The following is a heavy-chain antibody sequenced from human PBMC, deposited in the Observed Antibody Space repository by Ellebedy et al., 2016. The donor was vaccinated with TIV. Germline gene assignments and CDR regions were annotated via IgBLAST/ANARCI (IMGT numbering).Heavy chain of an antibody. CDR2: ISGSGGST. CDR1: GFTFSSYA. CDR3: ARTTYGSGSYFDY. J-gene: IGHJ4*02. Sequence: GESLKISCAASGFTFSSYAMSWVRQAPGKGLEWVSAISGSGGSTYYADSVKGRFTISRDNSKNTLYLQMNSLRAEDTAVYYCARTTYGSGSYFDYWGQGTLVTVSS. V-gene: IGHV3-23*01. D-gene: IGHD3-10*01.